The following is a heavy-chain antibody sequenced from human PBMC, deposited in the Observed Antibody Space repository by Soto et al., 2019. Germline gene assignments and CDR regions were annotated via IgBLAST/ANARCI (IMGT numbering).Heavy chain of an antibody. CDR1: GDSVSSNSAA. CDR2: TYYRSRWYN. D-gene: IGHD6-13*01. CDR3: ARFPVDSSRNNYYYYGMDV. Sequence: SQTLSLTCAISGDSVSSNSAAWNWIRQSPSRGLEWLGRTYYRSRWYNDYAVSVKSRITINPDTSKNQFSLQLNSVTPEDTAVYYCARFPVDSSRNNYYYYGMDVCGQGTTVTVS. J-gene: IGHJ6*02. V-gene: IGHV6-1*01.